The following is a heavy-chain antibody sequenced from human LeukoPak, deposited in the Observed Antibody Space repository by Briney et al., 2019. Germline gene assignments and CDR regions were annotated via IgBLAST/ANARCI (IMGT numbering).Heavy chain of an antibody. Sequence: GGSLRLSCAASGFTFSSYAMSWVRKAPGKGLEWVAVISYDGSNKYYADSVKGRFTISRDNSKNTLYLQMNSLRAEDTAVYYCARGRNAITMARRHVGYYYGMDVWGQGTTVTVSS. CDR3: ARGRNAITMARRHVGYYYGMDV. CDR2: ISYDGSNK. V-gene: IGHV3-30-3*01. D-gene: IGHD3-10*01. CDR1: GFTFSSYA. J-gene: IGHJ6*02.